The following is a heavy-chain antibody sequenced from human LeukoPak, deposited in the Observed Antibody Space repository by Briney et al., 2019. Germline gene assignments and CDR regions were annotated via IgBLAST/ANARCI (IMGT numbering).Heavy chain of an antibody. J-gene: IGHJ3*02. Sequence: GGSLRLSCAASGITFSSYAMSWVRQAPGKGLEWVSAISGSGGSTYYADSVKGRFTISRDNSKNTLYLQMNSLRAEDMAVYFCARPYSSSSPDGIDIWGQGTMVTVSS. CDR2: ISGSGGST. CDR3: ARPYSSSSPDGIDI. D-gene: IGHD6-13*01. CDR1: GITFSSYA. V-gene: IGHV3-23*01.